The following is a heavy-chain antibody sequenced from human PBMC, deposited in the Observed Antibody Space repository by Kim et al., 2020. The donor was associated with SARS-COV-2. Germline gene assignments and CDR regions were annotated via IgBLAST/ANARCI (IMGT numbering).Heavy chain of an antibody. D-gene: IGHD3-10*01. J-gene: IGHJ6*02. V-gene: IGHV3-30*07. Sequence: RFTISRDNSKNTLYLQMNSLRAEDTAVYYCARDVMVRGVITFYYYYGMDVWGQGTTVTVSS. CDR3: ARDVMVRGVITFYYYYGMDV.